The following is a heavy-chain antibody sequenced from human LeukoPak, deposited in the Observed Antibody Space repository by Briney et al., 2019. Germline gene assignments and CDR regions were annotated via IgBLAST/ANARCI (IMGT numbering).Heavy chain of an antibody. V-gene: IGHV1-2*04. CDR3: ARGTEHFDY. Sequence: GASVKVSCKASGYTFTDYYIHWVRQAPGQGLEWMGWINPYSGGTNYAQRLQGWVTMTRDTSISTAYMELSRLRSDDTAVYYCARGTEHFDYWGQGTLVTVSS. J-gene: IGHJ4*02. CDR1: GYTFTDYY. CDR2: INPYSGGT.